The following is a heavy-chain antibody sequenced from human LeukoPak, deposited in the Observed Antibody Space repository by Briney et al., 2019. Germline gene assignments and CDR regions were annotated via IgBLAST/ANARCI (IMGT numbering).Heavy chain of an antibody. Sequence: SVTVSCKASGGTFSSYAISWVRQAPGQGLEWMGRIIPILGIANYAQKFQGRVTITADKSTSTAYMELSSLRSEDTAVYYCASAEGTTGYSSGWRFDYWGQGTLVTVSS. V-gene: IGHV1-69*10. CDR3: ASAEGTTGYSSGWRFDY. D-gene: IGHD6-19*01. CDR1: GGTFSSYA. CDR2: IIPILGIA. J-gene: IGHJ4*02.